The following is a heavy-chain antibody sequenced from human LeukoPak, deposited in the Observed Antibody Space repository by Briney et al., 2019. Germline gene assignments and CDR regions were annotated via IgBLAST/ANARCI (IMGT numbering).Heavy chain of an antibody. V-gene: IGHV4-61*01. CDR3: ARSGDSSSDDY. D-gene: IGHD6-6*01. CDR2: IYYSGST. CDR1: GGSISSSSYY. Sequence: PSETLSLTCTVSGGSISSSSYYWSWIRQPPGKGLEWIGYIYYSGSTNYNPSLKSRVTISVDTSKNQFSLKLSSVTAADTAVYYCARSGDSSSDDYWGQGTLVTVSS. J-gene: IGHJ4*02.